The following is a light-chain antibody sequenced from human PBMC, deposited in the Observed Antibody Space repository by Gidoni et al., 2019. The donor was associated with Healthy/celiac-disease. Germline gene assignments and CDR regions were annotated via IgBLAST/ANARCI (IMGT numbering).Light chain of an antibody. CDR2: EVS. J-gene: IGLJ2*01. V-gene: IGLV2-14*01. CDR1: SSDVGGYNY. Sequence: QSALTQPASVSVSPGQSITISCTGTSSDVGGYNYVSWYQQHPGKAPKLMIYEVSNRPSGVSNRFSGSKSGNTASLTISGLQAEDEADYYCSSYTSSSTLEFGGGTKLTVL. CDR3: SSYTSSSTLE.